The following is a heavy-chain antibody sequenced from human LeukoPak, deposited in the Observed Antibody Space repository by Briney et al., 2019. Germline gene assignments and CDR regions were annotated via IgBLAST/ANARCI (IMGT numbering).Heavy chain of an antibody. D-gene: IGHD6-19*01. J-gene: IGHJ4*02. V-gene: IGHV4-59*01. Sequence: PSETLSLTCTVSGGSISGYYWSWIRQPPGKGLEWVGYISYSGSTNYNPSLKSRVTISVDTSKNQFSLKLSSVTAADTAIYYCARDGRAGSMFAYWGQGTLVTVSS. CDR3: ARDGRAGSMFAY. CDR2: ISYSGST. CDR1: GGSISGYY.